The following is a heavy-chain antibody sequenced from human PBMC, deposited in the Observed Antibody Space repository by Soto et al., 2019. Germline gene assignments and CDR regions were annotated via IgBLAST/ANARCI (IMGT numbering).Heavy chain of an antibody. V-gene: IGHV3-23*01. CDR3: ARGPPNYYDSSRYNY. Sequence: PGAYLRPSCAASGFTFSSYAMSWVREAPLKGLEWVSGISGSGGTAYYADSVKGRFTISRDNSKSTLYLQMISLRAEDTAVFYCARGPPNYYDSSRYNYWGQGTLVTAYS. CDR2: ISGSGGTA. J-gene: IGHJ4*02. D-gene: IGHD3-22*01. CDR1: GFTFSSYA.